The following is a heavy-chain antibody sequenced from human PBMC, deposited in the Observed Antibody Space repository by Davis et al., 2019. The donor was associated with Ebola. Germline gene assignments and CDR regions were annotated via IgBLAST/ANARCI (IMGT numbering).Heavy chain of an antibody. D-gene: IGHD6-13*01. J-gene: IGHJ4*02. CDR2: IYPGDSDT. CDR1: GYSFASQW. Sequence: GESLKISCKASGYSFASQWIGWVRQMPGKGLEWMGIIYPGDSDTRYSPSFQGQVTISADKSISTAYLQLSRLKASDTAMYYCARQTAAAATDWGQGTLVTVSS. CDR3: ARQTAAAATD. V-gene: IGHV5-51*01.